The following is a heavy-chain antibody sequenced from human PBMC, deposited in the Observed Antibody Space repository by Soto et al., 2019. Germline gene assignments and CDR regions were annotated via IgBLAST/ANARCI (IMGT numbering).Heavy chain of an antibody. CDR2: INHSGST. Sequence: QVQLQQWGAGLLKPSETLSLTCAVYGGSFSGYYWSWIRQPPGKGLEWIGEINHSGSTNYNPSLKSRFTISVDTSKNQFSLKLSSVTAADTAVYYCARGPTNVLLSNWGQGTLVTVSS. CDR3: ARGPTNVLLSN. V-gene: IGHV4-34*01. J-gene: IGHJ4*02. CDR1: GGSFSGYY. D-gene: IGHD3-10*01.